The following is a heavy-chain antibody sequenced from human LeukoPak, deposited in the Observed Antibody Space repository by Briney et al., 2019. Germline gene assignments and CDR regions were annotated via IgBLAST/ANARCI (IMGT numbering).Heavy chain of an antibody. CDR2: ISYGGSNK. Sequence: PGRSLRLSCAASGFTFSFYGMLWVRQAPGKGLEWVAVISYGGSNKYYADSVKGRFTISRDNSKNTLYLQMNSLRAEDTAVYYCAKGDGNYDAGLDSWGQGTLVTVSS. J-gene: IGHJ4*02. CDR1: GFTFSFYG. V-gene: IGHV3-30*18. D-gene: IGHD3-22*01. CDR3: AKGDGNYDAGLDS.